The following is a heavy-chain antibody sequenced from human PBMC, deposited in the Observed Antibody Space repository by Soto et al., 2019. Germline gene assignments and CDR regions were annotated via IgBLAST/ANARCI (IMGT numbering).Heavy chain of an antibody. CDR2: ISSNGGST. CDR1: GFTFRNYD. CDR3: ARNYGGNSYAIDV. V-gene: IGHV3-64*01. D-gene: IGHD2-21*02. Sequence: PGGSLRLSCAASGFTFRNYDMSWVRQAPGKGLEYVSAISSNGGSTYYANSVKGRFTISRDNSKNTLYLQMGSLRAEDMAVYYCARNYGGNSYAIDVWGQGTMVTVSS. J-gene: IGHJ3*01.